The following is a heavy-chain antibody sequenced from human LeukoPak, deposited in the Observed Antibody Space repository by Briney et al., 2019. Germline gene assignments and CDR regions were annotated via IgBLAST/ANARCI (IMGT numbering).Heavy chain of an antibody. V-gene: IGHV4-30-4*01. CDR1: GGSISSGDYY. J-gene: IGHJ3*02. Sequence: PSQTLSLTCTVSGGSISSGDYYWSWIRQPPGKGLEWIGYIYYSGSTYYNPSLKSRVTISVDTSKNQFSLKLSSVTAADTAVYYCARGMTTVPDDAFDIWGQGTMVTVSS. CDR2: IYYSGST. D-gene: IGHD4-11*01. CDR3: ARGMTTVPDDAFDI.